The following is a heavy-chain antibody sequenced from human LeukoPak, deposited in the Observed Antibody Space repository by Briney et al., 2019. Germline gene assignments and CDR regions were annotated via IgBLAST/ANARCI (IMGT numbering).Heavy chain of an antibody. CDR1: GFTFSIYG. D-gene: IGHD3-10*02. CDR3: AELGITMIGGV. V-gene: IGHV3-23*01. Sequence: GGSLRLSCAASGFTFSIYGMSWVRQAPGKGLEWVSTLSGSTNSPYYADSVKGRFTISRDNAKNSLYLQMNSLRAEDTAVYYCAELGITMIGGVWGKGTTVTISS. CDR2: LSGSTNSP. J-gene: IGHJ6*04.